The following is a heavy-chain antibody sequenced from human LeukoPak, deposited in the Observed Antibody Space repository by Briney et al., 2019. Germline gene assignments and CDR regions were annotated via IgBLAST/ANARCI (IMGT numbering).Heavy chain of an antibody. CDR1: GGSFSGYY. J-gene: IGHJ4*02. CDR2: INHSGST. Sequence: PSETLSLTCAVYGGSFSGYYWSWIRQPPGKGLEWIGEINHSGSTNYNPSLKSRVTISVGTSKNQFSLKLSSVTAADTAVYYCARPTATFPYYFDYWGQGTLVTVSS. CDR3: ARPTATFPYYFDY. D-gene: IGHD2/OR15-2a*01. V-gene: IGHV4-34*01.